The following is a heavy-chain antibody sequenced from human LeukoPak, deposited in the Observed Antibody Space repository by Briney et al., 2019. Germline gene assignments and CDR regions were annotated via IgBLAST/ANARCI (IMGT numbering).Heavy chain of an antibody. CDR2: IIPIFGTA. CDR3: ATAPYYYDSSGYYYVSSFDY. Sequence: GASVKVSCKASGGTFSSYAISWVRQAPGQGLEWMGGIIPIFGTASYAQKFQGRVTITADESTSTAYMELSSLRSEDTAVYYCATAPYYYDSSGYYYVSSFDYWGQGTLVTVSS. J-gene: IGHJ4*02. V-gene: IGHV1-69*13. CDR1: GGTFSSYA. D-gene: IGHD3-22*01.